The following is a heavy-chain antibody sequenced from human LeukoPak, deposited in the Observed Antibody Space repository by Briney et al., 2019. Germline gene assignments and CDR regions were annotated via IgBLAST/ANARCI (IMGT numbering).Heavy chain of an antibody. CDR3: AKRNYDFWSGYYRRAENHFDY. J-gene: IGHJ4*02. Sequence: PGGSLRLSCAASGFTFSSYAMSWVRQAPGKGLECVSAISGSGGSTYYADSVKGRFTISRDNSKKTLYLQMNSLRAEDTAVYYCAKRNYDFWSGYYRRAENHFDYWGQGTLVTVSS. V-gene: IGHV3-23*01. D-gene: IGHD3-3*01. CDR2: ISGSGGST. CDR1: GFTFSSYA.